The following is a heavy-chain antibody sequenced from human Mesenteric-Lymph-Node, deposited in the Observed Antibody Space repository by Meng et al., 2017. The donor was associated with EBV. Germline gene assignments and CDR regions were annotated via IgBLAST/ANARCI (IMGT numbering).Heavy chain of an antibody. CDR2: INPHSGDT. D-gene: IGHD4-23*01. CDR1: GYTFTSYY. CDR3: ARAPTTVERQHY. Sequence: QGQVVQSGAEVKKPGASVKVSCQASGYTFTSYYLHWVRQAPGQGFEWMGRINPHSGDTHSAEKFQGRVTMTWDTPINTAYMELSGLTSDDTATFYCARAPTTVERQHYWGQGTLVTVSS. J-gene: IGHJ4*02. V-gene: IGHV1-2*06.